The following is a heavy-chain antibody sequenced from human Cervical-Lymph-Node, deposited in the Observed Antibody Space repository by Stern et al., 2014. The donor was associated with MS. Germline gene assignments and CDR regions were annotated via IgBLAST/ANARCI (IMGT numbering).Heavy chain of an antibody. CDR1: GGTFSNYA. V-gene: IGHV1-69*01. J-gene: IGHJ6*02. Sequence: VQLVESGAEERKPGSSVKVSCKASGGTFSNYAFSWVRQAPGQGLAWMGGIIPMFNTTEYAQKFQDRVTIIADDSTSTAYMELNNLKFDDTAVYFCARFGGSAVWGQGTTVIVSS. CDR2: IIPMFNTT. D-gene: IGHD4-23*01. CDR3: ARFGGSAV.